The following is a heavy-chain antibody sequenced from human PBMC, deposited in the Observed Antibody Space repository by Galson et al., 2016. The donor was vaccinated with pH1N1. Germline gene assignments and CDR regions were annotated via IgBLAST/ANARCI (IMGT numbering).Heavy chain of an antibody. CDR2: IYSGGDT. CDR1: GVTVSNNY. CDR3: ARDTGA. Sequence: SLRLSCAASGVTVSNNYMSWVRQAPGKGLEWVSCIYSGGDTYYADLVKGRFTVSRDGSKNTVYLQMNSLRAEDTAVYYCARDTGAWGQGTLVTVSS. V-gene: IGHV3-53*01. D-gene: IGHD7-27*01. J-gene: IGHJ5*02.